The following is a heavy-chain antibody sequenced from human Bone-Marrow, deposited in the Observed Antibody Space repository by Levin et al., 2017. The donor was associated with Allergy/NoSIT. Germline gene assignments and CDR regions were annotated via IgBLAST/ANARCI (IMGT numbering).Heavy chain of an antibody. CDR1: GFTFSSYA. J-gene: IGHJ6*02. V-gene: IGHV3-30-3*01. Sequence: GGSLRLSCAASGFTFSSYAMHWVRQAPGKGLEWVAVISYDGSNKYYADSVKGRFTISRDNSKNTLYLQMNSLRAEDTAVYYCARSSLAGNYYGMDVWGQGTTVTVSS. CDR2: ISYDGSNK. CDR3: ARSSLAGNYYGMDV. D-gene: IGHD6-13*01.